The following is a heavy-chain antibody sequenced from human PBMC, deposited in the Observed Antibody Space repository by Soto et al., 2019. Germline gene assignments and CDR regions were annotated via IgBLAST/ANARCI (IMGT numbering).Heavy chain of an antibody. CDR3: AKDSVGYSYGYPFDY. V-gene: IGHV3-30*18. J-gene: IGHJ4*02. D-gene: IGHD5-18*01. CDR2: ISYDGSNK. CDR1: GFTFSSYG. Sequence: PGGSLGLSCAASGFTFSSYGMHWVRQAPGKGLEWVAVISYDGSNKYYADSVKGRFTISRDNSKNTLYLQMNSLRAEDTAVYYCAKDSVGYSYGYPFDYWGQGTLVTVSS.